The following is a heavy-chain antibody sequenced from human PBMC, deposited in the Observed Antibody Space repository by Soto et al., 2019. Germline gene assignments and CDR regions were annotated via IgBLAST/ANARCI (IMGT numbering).Heavy chain of an antibody. Sequence: QVHLVESGGGVVQPVGSLRLSCETAVFSLNDYCIHWVRQAPCKGPEWVALIWYDGIRQNYVDSVKGRFTISRDSYTNTVYLQMNSLRAEDTAMYFCVRENNPPFFDSWGQGTLVAVTS. J-gene: IGHJ4*02. CDR2: IWYDGIRQ. V-gene: IGHV3-33*01. CDR3: VRENNPPFFDS. CDR1: VFSLNDYC.